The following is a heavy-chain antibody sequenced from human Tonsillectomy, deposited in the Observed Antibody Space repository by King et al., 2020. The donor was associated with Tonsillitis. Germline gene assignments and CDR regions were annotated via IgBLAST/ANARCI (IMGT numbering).Heavy chain of an antibody. V-gene: IGHV3-74*01. CDR1: GFTFSSYW. D-gene: IGHD3-3*01. J-gene: IGHJ4*02. CDR2: INSDGSST. Sequence: VQLVESGGGLVQPVGSLRLSCAASGFTFSSYWMHWVRQDPGKGLVWVSRINSDGSSTSYADSVKGRFTISRDNAKNTLYLQMNSLRAEDTAVYYCARDRGYYDFWSGPTHYWGQGTLVTVSS. CDR3: ARDRGYYDFWSGPTHY.